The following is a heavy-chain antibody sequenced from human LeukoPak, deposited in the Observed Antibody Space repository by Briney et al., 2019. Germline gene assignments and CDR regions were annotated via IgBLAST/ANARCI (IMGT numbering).Heavy chain of an antibody. D-gene: IGHD2-15*01. V-gene: IGHV3-7*01. CDR1: GFTISSSW. CDR3: ARGVVAPYYFDY. CDR2: IKRDGSLL. Sequence: PGGSLRLSCEGSGFTISSSWMNWVRQAPGKGLEWVANIKRDGSLLYYVDSVKGRFTISRDNAKNSMYLQMNSLRAEDTAVYYCARGVVAPYYFDYWGQGTLVTVSS. J-gene: IGHJ4*02.